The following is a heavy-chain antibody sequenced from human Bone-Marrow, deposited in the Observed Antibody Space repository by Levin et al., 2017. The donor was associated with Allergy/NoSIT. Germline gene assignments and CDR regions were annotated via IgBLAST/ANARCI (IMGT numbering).Heavy chain of an antibody. Sequence: GGSLRLSCAASGFTFSSYAMSWVRQAPGKGLEWVSAISGSGGSTYYADSVKGRFTISRDNSKNTLYLQMNSLRAEDTAVYYCAKGPIGEVCYYYMDVWGKGTTVTVSS. CDR3: AKGPIGEVCYYYMDV. D-gene: IGHD2-21*01. V-gene: IGHV3-23*01. J-gene: IGHJ6*03. CDR1: GFTFSSYA. CDR2: ISGSGGST.